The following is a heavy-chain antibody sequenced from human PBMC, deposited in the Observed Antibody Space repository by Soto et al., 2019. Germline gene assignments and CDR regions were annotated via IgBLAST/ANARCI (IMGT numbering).Heavy chain of an antibody. CDR2: IYYSGST. J-gene: IGHJ6*02. CDR3: ARENWLTPPHSDYYGMDV. D-gene: IGHD3-9*01. V-gene: IGHV4-31*03. CDR1: GGSISSGGYY. Sequence: SETLSLTCTVSGGSISSGGYYWSWIRQHPGKGLEWIGYIYYSGSTYYNPSLKSRVTISVDTSKNQFSLKLSSVTAADTAVYYCARENWLTPPHSDYYGMDVWGQGTTVTVSS.